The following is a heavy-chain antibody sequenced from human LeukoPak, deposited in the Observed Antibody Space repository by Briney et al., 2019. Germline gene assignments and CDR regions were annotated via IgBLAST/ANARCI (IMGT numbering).Heavy chain of an antibody. D-gene: IGHD6-13*01. V-gene: IGHV4-34*01. CDR3: ARGSGLAAPAYYYYYMDV. Sequence: SETLSLTCAVYGGSFSGYYWSWIRQPPGKGLEWIGETNHSGSTNYNPSLKSRVTISVDTSKNQFSLKLSSVTAADTAVYYCARGSGLAAPAYYYYYMDVWGKGTTVTVSS. CDR1: GGSFSGYY. CDR2: TNHSGST. J-gene: IGHJ6*03.